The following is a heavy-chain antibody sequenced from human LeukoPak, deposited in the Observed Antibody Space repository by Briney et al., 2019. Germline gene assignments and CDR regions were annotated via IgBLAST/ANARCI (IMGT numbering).Heavy chain of an antibody. CDR2: IYISGST. CDR3: AREYYYDISWFDP. Sequence: SETLSLTCTVSGGSISSGNYYWSWIRQPAGKGLEWIGRIYISGSTNYNPSLKSRVTISVETSKKQFSLKLSSVTAADTAVYYCAREYYYDISWFDPWGQGTLVTVSS. V-gene: IGHV4-61*02. D-gene: IGHD3-22*01. CDR1: GGSISSGNYY. J-gene: IGHJ5*02.